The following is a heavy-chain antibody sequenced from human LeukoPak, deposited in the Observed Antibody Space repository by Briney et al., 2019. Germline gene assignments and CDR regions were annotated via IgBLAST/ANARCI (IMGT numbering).Heavy chain of an antibody. D-gene: IGHD2-2*01. V-gene: IGHV1-8*01. CDR1: GYTFTSYD. Sequence: ASVKVSCKASGYTFTSYDINWVRQATGQGLEWMGWMNPNSGNTGYAQKFQGRVTMTRNTSISTAYMELSSLRSGDTAVYYCARAYGVVPYYYYYYYMDVWGKGTTVTVSS. CDR3: ARAYGVVPYYYYYYYMDV. J-gene: IGHJ6*03. CDR2: MNPNSGNT.